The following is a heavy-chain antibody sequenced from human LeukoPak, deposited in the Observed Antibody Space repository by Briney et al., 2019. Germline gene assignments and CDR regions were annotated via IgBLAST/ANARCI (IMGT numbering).Heavy chain of an antibody. V-gene: IGHV4-30-4*08. CDR1: GGSISSGDYY. D-gene: IGHD3-3*01. CDR3: ASYNGDFWSGYVYWYFDL. J-gene: IGHJ2*01. Sequence: PSQTLPLTCTVSGGSISSGDYYWSWIRQPPGKGLEWIGYIYYSGSTYYNPSLKSRVTISVDTSKNQFSLKLSSVTAADTAVYYCASYNGDFWSGYVYWYFDLWGRGTLVTVSS. CDR2: IYYSGST.